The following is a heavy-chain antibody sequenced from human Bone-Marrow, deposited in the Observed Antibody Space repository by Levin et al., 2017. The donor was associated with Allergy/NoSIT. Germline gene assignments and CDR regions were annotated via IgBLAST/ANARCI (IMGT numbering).Heavy chain of an antibody. Sequence: SVKVSCKASGGTLSNYAISWVRQAPGQGLEWMGAFIPLFGTADYPQKFQGRVTITADEYTSTGYMEVSSLTSEDTAVYYCARDLGAASPIEYWGQGTLVTVSS. D-gene: IGHD6-25*01. CDR2: FIPLFGTA. CDR3: ARDLGAASPIEY. J-gene: IGHJ4*02. V-gene: IGHV1-69*13. CDR1: GGTLSNYA.